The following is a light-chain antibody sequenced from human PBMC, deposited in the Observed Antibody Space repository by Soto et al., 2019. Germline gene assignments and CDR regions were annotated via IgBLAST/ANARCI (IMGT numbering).Light chain of an antibody. CDR2: DAS. CDR1: QSINIW. CDR3: QHYNSYGT. Sequence: DIQMTQSPSTLSASVADRVTITFRASQSINIWLAWYQQKPGKAPKLLIYDASSLQSGVPSRFRGSTSGTEFTLTISSLQPDDFAAYYCQHYNSYGTFGQGTKVDIK. V-gene: IGKV1-5*01. J-gene: IGKJ1*01.